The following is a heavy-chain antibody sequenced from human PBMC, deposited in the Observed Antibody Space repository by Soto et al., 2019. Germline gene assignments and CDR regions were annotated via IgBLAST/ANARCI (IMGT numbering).Heavy chain of an antibody. Sequence: EVQLLESGGGLVQPGGSLRLSCAASGFTFSSYAMSWVRQAPGKGLEWVSTISGSGGNAYYADSVKGRFTISRDNSKNTLRLQMNSLRADDTAVYDCAKEGASGSYPPYYYYGMDVWGQGTTVTVSS. J-gene: IGHJ6*02. CDR3: AKEGASGSYPPYYYYGMDV. CDR2: ISGSGGNA. V-gene: IGHV3-23*01. CDR1: GFTFSSYA. D-gene: IGHD1-26*01.